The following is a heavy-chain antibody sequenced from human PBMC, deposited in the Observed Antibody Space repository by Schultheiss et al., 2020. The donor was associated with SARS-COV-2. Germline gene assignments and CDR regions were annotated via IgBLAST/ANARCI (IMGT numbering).Heavy chain of an antibody. V-gene: IGHV3-66*01. CDR2: IYSGGST. J-gene: IGHJ6*02. Sequence: GESLKISCSASGFTFSNAWMSWVRQAPGKGLEWVSVIYSGGSTYYADSVKGRFTISRDNSKNTLYLQMNSLRAEDTAVYYCARGVVVAADLYYYYYGMDVWGQGTTVTVSS. CDR3: ARGVVVAADLYYYYYGMDV. D-gene: IGHD2-15*01. CDR1: GFTFSNAW.